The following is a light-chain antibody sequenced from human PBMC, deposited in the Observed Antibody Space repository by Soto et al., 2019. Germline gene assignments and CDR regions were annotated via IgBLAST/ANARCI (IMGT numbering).Light chain of an antibody. Sequence: EIVLTQSPATLSLSPGERDTLSCRASRTVTRDSLAWYQQKPGQPPRLIIDDAVDRATGVPDRFIGSGSGTDFTLTITRLEPEDFSVYYCHQCAHSPLTFGQGTKVEIK. J-gene: IGKJ1*01. CDR3: HQCAHSPLT. CDR1: RTVTRDS. CDR2: DAV. V-gene: IGKV3-20*01.